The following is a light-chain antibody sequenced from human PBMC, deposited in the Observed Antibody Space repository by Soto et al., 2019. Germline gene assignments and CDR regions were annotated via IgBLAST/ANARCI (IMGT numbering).Light chain of an antibody. Sequence: QSALTQPASVSGSPGQSITITCTGTSSDVGGYNYVSWYQQHPGKAPKLMIYDFNSRPSGVSNRFSGSKSGNTASLTISGLQAEDEADYYCSSYTSSGTRVFGAWTKLTVL. CDR3: SSYTSSGTRV. J-gene: IGLJ1*01. CDR2: DFN. V-gene: IGLV2-14*03. CDR1: SSDVGGYNY.